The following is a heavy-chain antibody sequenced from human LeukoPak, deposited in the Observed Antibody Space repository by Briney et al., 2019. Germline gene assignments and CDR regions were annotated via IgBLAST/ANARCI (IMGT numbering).Heavy chain of an antibody. J-gene: IGHJ3*02. CDR1: GFTFSTYA. Sequence: GGSLRLSCAASGFTFSTYAMHWVRQAPGKGLEWVAVIPYDGSNKYYADSVKGRFTISRDNSKNTLYLQMNSLRAEDTAVYYCATPPYYDFWSGYYRGAADAFDIWGQGTMVTVSS. CDR2: IPYDGSNK. D-gene: IGHD3-3*01. V-gene: IGHV3-30*04. CDR3: ATPPYYDFWSGYYRGAADAFDI.